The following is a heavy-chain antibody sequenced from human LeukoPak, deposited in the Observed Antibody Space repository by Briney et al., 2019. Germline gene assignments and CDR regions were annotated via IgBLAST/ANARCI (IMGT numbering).Heavy chain of an antibody. D-gene: IGHD3-22*01. V-gene: IGHV4-30-2*01. CDR1: GGSISSGGYS. Sequence: PSETLSLTCAVSGGSISSGGYSWSWIRQPPGKGLEWIGYIYHSGSTYYNQSLKSRVTISVDRSKNQFSLKLSSVTAADTAVYYCARGTYYYDSSGYYYSPYYFDYWGQGTLVTVSS. CDR2: IYHSGST. J-gene: IGHJ4*02. CDR3: ARGTYYYDSSGYYYSPYYFDY.